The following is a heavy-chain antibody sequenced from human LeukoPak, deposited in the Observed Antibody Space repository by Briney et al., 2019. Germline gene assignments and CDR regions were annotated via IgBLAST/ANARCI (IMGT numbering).Heavy chain of an antibody. D-gene: IGHD3-3*01. CDR3: ARGSVRTIFGVVNGDY. J-gene: IGHJ4*02. V-gene: IGHV3-21*01. Sequence: GGSLRLSCAASGFTFSSYEMNWVRQAPGKGLEWVSSISSSSSYIYYADSVKGRFTISRDNAKNSLYLQMNSLRAEDTAVYYCARGSVRTIFGVVNGDYWGQGTLVTVSS. CDR1: GFTFSSYE. CDR2: ISSSSSYI.